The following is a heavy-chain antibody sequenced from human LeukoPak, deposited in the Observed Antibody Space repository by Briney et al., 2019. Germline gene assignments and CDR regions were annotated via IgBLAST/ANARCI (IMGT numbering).Heavy chain of an antibody. Sequence: GGSLRLSCTASAITLSDSWMSWVRQAPGKGLEWVAKIKQDGSETNYVDSVKGRFTISRDNAKNSAFLQMSSLRGDDTAIYYCARHLAGDSLYRHFDYWGQGTLVTVSS. D-gene: IGHD5/OR15-5a*01. V-gene: IGHV3-7*04. J-gene: IGHJ4*02. CDR3: ARHLAGDSLYRHFDY. CDR2: IKQDGSET. CDR1: AITLSDSW.